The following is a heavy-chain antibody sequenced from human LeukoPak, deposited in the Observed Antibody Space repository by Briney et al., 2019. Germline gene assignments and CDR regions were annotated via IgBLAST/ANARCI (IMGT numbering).Heavy chain of an antibody. J-gene: IGHJ4*02. CDR1: GYILTELS. Sequence: GASVKVSCKVSGYILTELSMHWVRQAPGKGLEWMGGFDPEDGETIYAQKFQGRVTMTEDTSTDTAYMELSSLRSEDTAVYYCATRVWRGSYYALYFDYWGQGTLVTVSS. D-gene: IGHD1-26*01. CDR3: ATRVWRGSYYALYFDY. CDR2: FDPEDGET. V-gene: IGHV1-24*01.